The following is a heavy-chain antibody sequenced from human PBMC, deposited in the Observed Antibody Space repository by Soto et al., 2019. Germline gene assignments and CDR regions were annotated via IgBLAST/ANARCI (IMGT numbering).Heavy chain of an antibody. J-gene: IGHJ4*02. D-gene: IGHD3-10*01. Sequence: QVQLVQYGAEVKKPGSSVKVSCTASGGTFNTHTFSWLRQAPGHGPEWMGRIIPMLGMSNFALKFQGRVTINADKSTSTVYMVLTSLKSEDTGVYYCATNYGSGSTHFDSWGQGTLVLVSS. CDR2: IIPMLGMS. CDR1: GGTFNTHT. V-gene: IGHV1-69*02. CDR3: ATNYGSGSTHFDS.